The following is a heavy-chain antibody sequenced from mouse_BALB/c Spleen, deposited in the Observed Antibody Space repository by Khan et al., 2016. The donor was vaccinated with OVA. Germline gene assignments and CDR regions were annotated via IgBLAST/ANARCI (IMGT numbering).Heavy chain of an antibody. Sequence: EVQLKQSGTVLVRPGASVKMSCKASGYTFTSYWMHWVKQRPGQGLEWIGDIYPGNTDTNYNQKFKGKAKLTAVTSTSTAYMELSSLTNEDSAVYYCTRRNWDVAWFAYWGQGTLVTVSA. V-gene: IGHV1-5*01. D-gene: IGHD4-1*01. CDR3: TRRNWDVAWFAY. CDR2: IYPGNTDT. J-gene: IGHJ3*01. CDR1: GYTFTSYW.